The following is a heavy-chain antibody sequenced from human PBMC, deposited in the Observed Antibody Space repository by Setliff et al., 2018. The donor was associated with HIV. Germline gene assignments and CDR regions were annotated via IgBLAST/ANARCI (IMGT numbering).Heavy chain of an antibody. Sequence: ETLSLTCTVSGGSITSSYWRWIRQPAGKGLEWIGRIYTSGSTNYNPSLKSRVTMSVDTSKNQFSLKLSSVTAADTAVYYCARDSSIVATTHYYYYMDVWGKGTTVTVSS. J-gene: IGHJ6*03. CDR1: GGSITSSY. D-gene: IGHD5-12*01. CDR2: IYTSGST. CDR3: ARDSSIVATTHYYYYMDV. V-gene: IGHV4-4*07.